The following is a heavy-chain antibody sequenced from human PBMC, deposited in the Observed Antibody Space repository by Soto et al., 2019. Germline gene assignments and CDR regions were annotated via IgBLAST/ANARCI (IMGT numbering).Heavy chain of an antibody. CDR3: AREATTGTGSYYYYMDV. J-gene: IGHJ6*03. CDR1: GGSFKSYY. Sequence: PSETLSLTCSVSGGSFKSYYWSWVRQPPGKGLEWIGYIHTSGSTNYNPSLKSRVTISFDTSKIQFSLRLTSVTAADTAVYYCAREATTGTGSYYYYMDVWGKGTTVTVSS. CDR2: IHTSGST. D-gene: IGHD4-17*01. V-gene: IGHV4-4*08.